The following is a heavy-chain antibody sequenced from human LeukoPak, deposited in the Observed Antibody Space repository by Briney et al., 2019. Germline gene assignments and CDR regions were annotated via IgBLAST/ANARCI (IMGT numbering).Heavy chain of an antibody. J-gene: IGHJ4*02. Sequence: SSETLSLTCTVSGGSISSYYWSWIRQPPGKGLEWIGYVSYSGSTDYNPSLKSRVTLSVDTSKNQISLRLSSVTAADTAVYYCTRDGGVAVTPLDFDFWGQGTLVTVSS. D-gene: IGHD6-19*01. CDR2: VSYSGST. CDR3: TRDGGVAVTPLDFDF. CDR1: GGSISSYY. V-gene: IGHV4-59*01.